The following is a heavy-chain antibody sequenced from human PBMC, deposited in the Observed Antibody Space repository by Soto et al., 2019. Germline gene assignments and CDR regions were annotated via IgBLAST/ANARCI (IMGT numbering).Heavy chain of an antibody. V-gene: IGHV1-18*01. D-gene: IGHD2-15*01. CDR3: ARGATPIDY. J-gene: IGHJ4*02. Sequence: QVQLVQSGAEVKKPGASVKVSCKASGYTFTNFGISWVRQAPGQGLEWMGWISAYNGNTNYAQKFKGRVTMTTDTSTSTAYMEVRSLSFDDTAVYSCARGATPIDYWGQGTLVTVSS. CDR2: ISAYNGNT. CDR1: GYTFTNFG.